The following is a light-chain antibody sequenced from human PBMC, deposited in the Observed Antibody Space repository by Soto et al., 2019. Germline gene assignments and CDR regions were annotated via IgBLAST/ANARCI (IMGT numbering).Light chain of an antibody. CDR1: QSVSSSY. Sequence: EIVLTQSPGTLSLSPGERAILSCRASQSVSSSYLAWYRQKPGQAPSLLIYGASSRATGLPDRFSGSGSGTDFTLTISRLEPEDFALYYCQQYGSSPRTFGQGIKVEMK. J-gene: IGKJ1*01. CDR2: GAS. CDR3: QQYGSSPRT. V-gene: IGKV3-20*01.